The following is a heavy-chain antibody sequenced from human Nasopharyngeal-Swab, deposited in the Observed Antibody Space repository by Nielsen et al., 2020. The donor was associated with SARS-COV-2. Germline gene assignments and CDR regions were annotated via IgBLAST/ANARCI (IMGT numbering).Heavy chain of an antibody. Sequence: GGSLRLSCKGSGSSFTSYWIGWVRQMPRKGLEWMGIIYPGDSDTRYSPSFQGQVTISADKSISTAYLQWSSLKASDIAMYYCVAGGTSGWRTWGYWGQGTLVTVSS. CDR2: IYPGDSDT. D-gene: IGHD6-19*01. CDR1: GSSFTSYW. CDR3: VAGGTSGWRTWGY. J-gene: IGHJ4*02. V-gene: IGHV5-51*01.